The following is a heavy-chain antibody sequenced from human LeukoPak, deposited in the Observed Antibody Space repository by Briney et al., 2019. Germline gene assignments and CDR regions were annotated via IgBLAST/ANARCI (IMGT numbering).Heavy chain of an antibody. Sequence: ASVKVSCKASGYTFTSYDINWVRQATGQGLEWMGWMNPNSGNTGYAQKFQGRVTMTRNTSISTAYMELSSPRSEDTAVYYCARERGYSSGWSDAFDIWGQGTMVTVSS. V-gene: IGHV1-8*01. CDR2: MNPNSGNT. D-gene: IGHD6-19*01. CDR1: GYTFTSYD. CDR3: ARERGYSSGWSDAFDI. J-gene: IGHJ3*02.